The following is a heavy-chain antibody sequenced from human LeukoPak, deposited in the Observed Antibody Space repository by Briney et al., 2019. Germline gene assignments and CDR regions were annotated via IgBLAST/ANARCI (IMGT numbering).Heavy chain of an antibody. V-gene: IGHV3-23*01. J-gene: IGHJ4*02. CDR1: GFTFNNHA. CDR2: ISGGGETT. D-gene: IGHD2/OR15-2a*01. CDR3: AREDPAIILSLDY. Sequence: PGGSLRLSCAASGFTFNNHAMNWVRQAPGKGLEWVSSISGGGETTYYTDSVKGRFTISRDNSKNTLYLQMNSLRGDDTAVYFCAREDPAIILSLDYWGQGTLVTVSS.